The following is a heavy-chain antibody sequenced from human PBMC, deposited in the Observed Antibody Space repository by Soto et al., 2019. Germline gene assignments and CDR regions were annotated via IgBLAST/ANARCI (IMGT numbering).Heavy chain of an antibody. CDR3: AKGQQFSFYYYYMDV. CDR2: ISSDSTSK. V-gene: IGHV3-30*18. J-gene: IGHJ6*03. CDR1: GFTFSTYG. D-gene: IGHD2-15*01. Sequence: GGSLRLSCAASGFTFSTYGMHWVRQAPGKGLEWVAVISSDSTSKNYADSVKGRFTISRDNSKSTLFMEMNSLSGEDPAVYYCAKGQQFSFYYYYMDVWGKGTTVTVSS.